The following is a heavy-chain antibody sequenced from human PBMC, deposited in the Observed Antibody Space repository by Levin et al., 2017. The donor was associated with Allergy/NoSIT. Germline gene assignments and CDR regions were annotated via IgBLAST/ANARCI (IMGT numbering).Heavy chain of an antibody. CDR1: GFTFTSSA. CDR3: AASGLSSWYHDY. V-gene: IGHV1-58*01. CDR2: IVVGSGNT. D-gene: IGHD6-13*01. J-gene: IGHJ4*02. Sequence: ASVKVSCKASGFTFTSSAVQWVRQARGQRLEWIGWIVVGSGNTNYAQKFQERVTITRDMSTSTAYMELSSLRSEDTAVYYCAASGLSSWYHDYWGQGTLVTVSS.